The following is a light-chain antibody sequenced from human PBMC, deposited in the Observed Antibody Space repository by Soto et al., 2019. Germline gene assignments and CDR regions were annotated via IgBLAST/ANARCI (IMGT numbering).Light chain of an antibody. CDR1: QLFSSN. CDR2: GVS. CDR3: QQRSNWPLIT. Sequence: EIVMMQSPATLSVSPGGSVTLSCXASQLFSSNLAWYQHKPGQAPRLLIYGVSTRDTGVPDRFSGSASGTEFTLTISSLQSEDFAVYYCQQRSNWPLITFGQGTRLEIK. V-gene: IGKV3-15*01. J-gene: IGKJ5*01.